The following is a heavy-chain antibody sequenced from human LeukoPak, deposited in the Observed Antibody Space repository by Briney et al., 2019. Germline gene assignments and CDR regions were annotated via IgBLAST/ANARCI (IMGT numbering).Heavy chain of an antibody. Sequence: GGSLRLSCAGITFRSYAMTWDRQAPGKGLEWVSGISGSGADTYYADSVRGRFTVSRDNSNSTLYLQMNSLRAEDTAVYYCVKDRVPNAIWWGQGTQVTVSS. D-gene: IGHD2-2*01. CDR3: VKDRVPNAIW. V-gene: IGHV3-23*01. CDR1: GITFRSYA. CDR2: ISGSGADT. J-gene: IGHJ4*02.